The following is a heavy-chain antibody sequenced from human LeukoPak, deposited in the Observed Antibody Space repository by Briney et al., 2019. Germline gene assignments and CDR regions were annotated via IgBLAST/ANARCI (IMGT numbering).Heavy chain of an antibody. J-gene: IGHJ3*02. V-gene: IGHV1-69*13. CDR2: IIPIFGTA. D-gene: IGHD1-26*01. CDR1: GGTLSSYA. CDR3: ARGWELLFGRDDAFDI. Sequence: SVKVSCKASGGTLSSYAISWVRQAPGRGLEWMGGIIPIFGTANYAQKFQGRVTITADESTSTAYMELSSLRSEDTAVYYCARGWELLFGRDDAFDIRGQGTMVTVSS.